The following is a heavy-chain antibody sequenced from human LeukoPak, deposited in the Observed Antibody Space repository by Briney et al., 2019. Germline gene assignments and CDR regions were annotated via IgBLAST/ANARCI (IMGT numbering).Heavy chain of an antibody. CDR1: GYTFTSYD. J-gene: IGHJ3*02. D-gene: IGHD3-3*01. CDR3: ASVYYDFWSGSPYAFDI. Sequence: AGSVKVSCKASGYTFTSYDINWVRQATGQGLEWMGWMNPNSGNTGYAQKFQGRVTITRNTSISTAYMELSSLRFEDTAVYYCASVYYDFWSGSPYAFDIWGQGTMVTVSS. CDR2: MNPNSGNT. V-gene: IGHV1-8*03.